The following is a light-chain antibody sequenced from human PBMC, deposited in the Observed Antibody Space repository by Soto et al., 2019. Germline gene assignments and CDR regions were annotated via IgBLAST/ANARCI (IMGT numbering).Light chain of an antibody. CDR3: QQYDRWPHT. V-gene: IGKV3-15*01. Sequence: EIVMTQSPATLSVSSGERATLSCRASQTLSRNLAWYQQRPGQAPMLLIHGASTRATGVPARFRGSGSGTDCTLALSSLQSEEFAVYYCQQYDRWPHTFGQGTKLQLK. J-gene: IGKJ2*01. CDR1: QTLSRN. CDR2: GAS.